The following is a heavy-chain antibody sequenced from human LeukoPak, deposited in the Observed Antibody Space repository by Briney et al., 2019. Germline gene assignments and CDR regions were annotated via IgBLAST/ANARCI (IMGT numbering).Heavy chain of an antibody. CDR2: IYYSGST. J-gene: IGHJ5*02. CDR1: GGSISSGGYY. CDR3: ARDHYGDYGPRALVNWFDP. D-gene: IGHD4-17*01. Sequence: SETLSLTCTVSGGSISSGGYYWSWIRQHPGKGLKWIGYIYYSGSTYYNPSLKSRVTISVDTSKNQFSLKLSSVTAADTAVYYCARDHYGDYGPRALVNWFDPWGQGTLVTVSS. V-gene: IGHV4-31*03.